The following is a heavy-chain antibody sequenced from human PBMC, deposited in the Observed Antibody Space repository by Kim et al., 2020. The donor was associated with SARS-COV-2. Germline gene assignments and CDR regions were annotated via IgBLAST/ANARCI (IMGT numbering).Heavy chain of an antibody. CDR3: ARDAVDCSSTRCYSAWTYSYYGMDV. Sequence: GGSLRLSCAASGFTFSSYGMHWVRQAPGKGLEWVAVISYDGSNKYYADSVKGRFTISRDNSKNTLYLQMNSLRAEDTAVYYCARDAVDCSSTRCYSAWTYSYYGMDVWGQGTTVTVSS. J-gene: IGHJ6*02. D-gene: IGHD2-2*01. CDR2: ISYDGSNK. CDR1: GFTFSSYG. V-gene: IGHV3-33*05.